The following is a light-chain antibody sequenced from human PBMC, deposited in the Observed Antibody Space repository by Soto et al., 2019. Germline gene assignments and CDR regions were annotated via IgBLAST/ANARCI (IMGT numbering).Light chain of an antibody. J-gene: IGLJ1*01. Sequence: QSALTQPASVSGSPGQSITISCTGTSSDVGSYNLVSWYQQHPGKAPKLMIYEGNKRPSGVSNRFSGSKSANTASLTISGLQTEDEADYYCCSYAGTNTFVFVTGTKVTFL. CDR2: EGN. CDR3: CSYAGTNTFV. CDR1: SSDVGSYNL. V-gene: IGLV2-23*01.